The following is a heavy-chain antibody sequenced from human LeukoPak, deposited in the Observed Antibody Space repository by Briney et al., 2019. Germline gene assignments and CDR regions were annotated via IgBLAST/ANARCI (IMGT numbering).Heavy chain of an antibody. Sequence: GGSLRLSCAASAFTFSNSEMHWVRQAAGKGLEWVSAIGTVGDTYYPGSVKGRFTISRENAKNSLYLQMNSLRAGDTAVYYCAREMGDKYSSSWALDLWGRGTLVTVSS. CDR3: AREMGDKYSSSWALDL. D-gene: IGHD6-13*01. J-gene: IGHJ2*01. V-gene: IGHV3-13*01. CDR1: AFTFSNSE. CDR2: IGTVGDT.